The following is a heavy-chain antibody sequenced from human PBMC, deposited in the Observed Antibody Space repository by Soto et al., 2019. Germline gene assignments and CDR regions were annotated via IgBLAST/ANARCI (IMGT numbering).Heavy chain of an antibody. Sequence: VQLVESGGGVVQPGRSLRLSCAASGFTFSSYGMHWVRQAPGKGLEWVAVIWYDGSNKYYADSVKGRFTISRDNSKNTLYLQMNSLRAEDTAVYYCASLPGYSNYVGYYYYGMDVWGQGTTVTVSS. D-gene: IGHD4-4*01. J-gene: IGHJ6*02. CDR1: GFTFSSYG. CDR2: IWYDGSNK. V-gene: IGHV3-33*01. CDR3: ASLPGYSNYVGYYYYGMDV.